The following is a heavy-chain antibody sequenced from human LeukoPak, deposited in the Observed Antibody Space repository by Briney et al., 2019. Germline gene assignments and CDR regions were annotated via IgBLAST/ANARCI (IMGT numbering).Heavy chain of an antibody. CDR2: IYTSGST. CDR3: ARDMDYYDSSGPGLDY. V-gene: IGHV4-4*07. CDR1: GGSISSYY. D-gene: IGHD3-22*01. Sequence: PSETLSLTCTVSGGSISSYYWSWIRQPAGKGLEWIGRIYTSGSTNYNPSLKSRVTMSVDTSKNQFSLKLSSVTAAGTAVYYCARDMDYYDSSGPGLDYWGQGTLVTVSS. J-gene: IGHJ4*02.